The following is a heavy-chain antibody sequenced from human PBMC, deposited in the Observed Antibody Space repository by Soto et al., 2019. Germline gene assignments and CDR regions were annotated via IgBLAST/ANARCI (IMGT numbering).Heavy chain of an antibody. CDR2: VSIGGST. J-gene: IGHJ4*02. V-gene: IGHV3-23*01. D-gene: IGHD2-15*01. CDR1: GFTFSSYA. CDR3: AKRRGAGGHFDY. Sequence: DVQLLESGGVVVQPAGSLRISCAASGFTFSSYAMGWVRQGPGKGLEWVAVVSIGGSTHYADSGRGRFTISRDNSKNTLSLQMNSLTAEDTAVYFCAKRRGAGGHFDYWGQGALVTVSS.